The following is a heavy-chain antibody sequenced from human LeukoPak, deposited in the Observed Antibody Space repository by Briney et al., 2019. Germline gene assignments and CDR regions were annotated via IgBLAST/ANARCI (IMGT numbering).Heavy chain of an antibody. D-gene: IGHD6-19*01. Sequence: SVEVSCKASGGTFSSYAISWVRQAPGQGLEWMGGIIPIFGTANYAQKFQGRVTITADESTSTAYMELSSLRSEDTAVYYCARTYRGGSGWYRPFYFDYWGQGTLVTVSS. CDR3: ARTYRGGSGWYRPFYFDY. CDR2: IIPIFGTA. CDR1: GGTFSSYA. J-gene: IGHJ4*02. V-gene: IGHV1-69*13.